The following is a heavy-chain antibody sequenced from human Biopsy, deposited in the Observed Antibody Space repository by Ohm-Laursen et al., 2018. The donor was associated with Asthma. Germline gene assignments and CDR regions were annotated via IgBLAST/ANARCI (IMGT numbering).Heavy chain of an antibody. J-gene: IGHJ3*02. CDR1: GYTFTSYY. Sequence: ASVKVSCKASGYTFTSYYMHWVRQAPGQGLEWVGIINPSGGSTSYAQKFQGRVTMTRDTSTSTVYMELSSLRSEDTAVYYCARVSITPGAFNIWGQGTMVTVSS. D-gene: IGHD3-10*01. V-gene: IGHV1-46*01. CDR3: ARVSITPGAFNI. CDR2: INPSGGST.